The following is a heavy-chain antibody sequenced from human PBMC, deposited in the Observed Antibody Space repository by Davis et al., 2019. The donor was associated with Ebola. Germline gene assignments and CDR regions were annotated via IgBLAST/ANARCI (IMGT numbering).Heavy chain of an antibody. Sequence: GESLKISCKGSGYSFTSYWIAWVRQLPGKGLEWMGIIYPGDSDTRYSPSFRGQVTISADKSFSTAYLQWSGLKASDTAMYYYARMGKSYYDSLWDYWGQGTLVTVSS. V-gene: IGHV5-51*01. J-gene: IGHJ4*02. D-gene: IGHD3-10*01. CDR1: GYSFTSYW. CDR3: ARMGKSYYDSLWDY. CDR2: IYPGDSDT.